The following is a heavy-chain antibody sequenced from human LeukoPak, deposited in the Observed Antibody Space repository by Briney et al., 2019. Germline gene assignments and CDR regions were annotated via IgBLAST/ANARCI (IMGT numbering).Heavy chain of an antibody. CDR2: IIPIFGTA. J-gene: IGHJ6*03. Sequence: ASVKVSCKASGGTFSSYAISWVRQAPGQGLEWMGGIIPIFGTANYAQKFQGRVKITADKSTSRCYTELSSLRSEDTAVYYCARDPEARGYSYGPYYYYYMDVWGKGTTVTVSS. D-gene: IGHD5-18*01. CDR3: ARDPEARGYSYGPYYYYYMDV. V-gene: IGHV1-69*06. CDR1: GGTFSSYA.